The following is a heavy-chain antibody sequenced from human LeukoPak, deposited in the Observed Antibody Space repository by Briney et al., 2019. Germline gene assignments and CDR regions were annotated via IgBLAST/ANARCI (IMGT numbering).Heavy chain of an antibody. CDR3: ARGIGRLTPMGGMDV. D-gene: IGHD3-10*01. CDR1: GYTFTSYG. V-gene: IGHV1-18*04. Sequence: ASVKVSCKASGYTFTSYGISWVRQAPGQGLEWMGWISAYNGNTNYAQRLQGRVTMTTDTSTSTAYMELRSLRSDDTAVYYCARGIGRLTPMGGMDVWGKGTTVTVSS. CDR2: ISAYNGNT. J-gene: IGHJ6*04.